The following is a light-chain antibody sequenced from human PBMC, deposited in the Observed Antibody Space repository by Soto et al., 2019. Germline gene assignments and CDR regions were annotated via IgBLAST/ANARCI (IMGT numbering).Light chain of an antibody. CDR3: QQFNNWPPRRT. J-gene: IGKJ2*01. V-gene: IGKV3-15*01. CDR2: GAS. Sequence: EIVMTQSPATLSVSPGERATLSCRASQSISNNLARYQQKPGQAPRLLIYGASTRATGVPARFSGSGSGTEFTLTISSLQSEDFALYYCQQFNNWPPRRTFGQGTKLEIK. CDR1: QSISNN.